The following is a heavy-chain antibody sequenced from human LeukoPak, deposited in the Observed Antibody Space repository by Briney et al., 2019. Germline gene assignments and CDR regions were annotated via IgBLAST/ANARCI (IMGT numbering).Heavy chain of an antibody. CDR1: GFSFSNYA. CDR3: AKRAGGTPDY. D-gene: IGHD1-26*01. CDR2: IGGDGHST. V-gene: IGHV3-23*01. Sequence: GGSLRLSCAASGFSFSNYAMTWVRQAPGKGLEWVSAIGGDGHSTDYADSVKGRFTISRDNSKNTLYLQMNSLRAEDTALYYCAKRAGGTPDYWGLGTLVTVS. J-gene: IGHJ4*02.